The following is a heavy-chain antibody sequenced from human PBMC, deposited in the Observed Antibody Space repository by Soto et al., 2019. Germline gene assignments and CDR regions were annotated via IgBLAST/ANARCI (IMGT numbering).Heavy chain of an antibody. CDR2: INPDSGGT. J-gene: IGHJ4*02. CDR1: RCTGNDYS. Sequence: ALLNESCKADRCTGNDYSSHWSQQPPQQEIEWNGWINPDSGGTNYARKFQGWVNMTRDTSISTAYMELSRLRSDNTAVYYCARVPVDIVATDPYYGDVWYYFDFWGQGTLVTVSS. D-gene: IGHD5-12*01. CDR3: ARVPVDIVATDPYYGDVWYYFDF. V-gene: IGHV1-2*04.